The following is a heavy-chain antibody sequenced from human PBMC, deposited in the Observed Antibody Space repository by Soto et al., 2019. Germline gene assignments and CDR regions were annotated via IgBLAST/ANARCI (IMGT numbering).Heavy chain of an antibody. CDR2: VKTDGSS. J-gene: IGHJ6*01. Sequence: EVQLVESGGGLVQPGGSLRLSCAASGFTFSSYWMHWVRQAPGKGLVWVSRVKTDGSSYYADSVRGRFNISRDNAKNTLYLEMNRLRDEDKAVYYCARGIRNYYGTDVWGQGTTVSVSS. V-gene: IGHV3-74*01. CDR3: ARGIRNYYGTDV. D-gene: IGHD5-18*01. CDR1: GFTFSSYW.